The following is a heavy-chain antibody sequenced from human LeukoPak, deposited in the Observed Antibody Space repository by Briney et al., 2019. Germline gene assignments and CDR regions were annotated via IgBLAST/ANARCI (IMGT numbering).Heavy chain of an antibody. CDR2: INPSGGST. Sequence: GAAVKVSFKASGYTFTIYYMHWVRQAPGQGGEGMGIINPSGGSTSYAQKFQGRVTMTRDTSTSTVYMELSSLRSEDTAVYYCARGIAAARRAFDIWGQGTMVTVSS. CDR1: GYTFTIYY. V-gene: IGHV1-46*01. D-gene: IGHD6-13*01. J-gene: IGHJ3*02. CDR3: ARGIAAARRAFDI.